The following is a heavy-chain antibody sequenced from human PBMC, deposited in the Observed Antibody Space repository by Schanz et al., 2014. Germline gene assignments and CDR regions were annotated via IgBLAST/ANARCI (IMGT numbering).Heavy chain of an antibody. CDR1: GFAVDNYY. CDR2: IFTDGRT. J-gene: IGHJ4*02. V-gene: IGHV3-66*01. CDR3: ARGGPAYYFDD. Sequence: EVQLVASGGGLVQPGGSLRLSCAASGFAVDNYYMSCVRQAPGRGLEWVSIIFTDGRTYYADSVKGRFTISRDSSKNTLFLQRNSLRAEDTAVYYCARGGPAYYFDDWGQGTLVTVSS.